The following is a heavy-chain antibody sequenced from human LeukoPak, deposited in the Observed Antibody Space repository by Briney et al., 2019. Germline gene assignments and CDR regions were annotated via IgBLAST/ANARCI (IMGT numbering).Heavy chain of an antibody. J-gene: IGHJ4*02. CDR3: ARGSKAIYYTLDY. V-gene: IGHV4-4*07. Sequence: SETLSLTCTVSGGSISSYYWNWIRQPAGGGLEWIGRIHSRGSTNYNPSLKSRITVSLDTSRNQFSLQLTSVAAADTAVYYCARGSKAIYYTLDYWGQGTLVTVSS. CDR2: IHSRGST. CDR1: GGSISSYY. D-gene: IGHD1-26*01.